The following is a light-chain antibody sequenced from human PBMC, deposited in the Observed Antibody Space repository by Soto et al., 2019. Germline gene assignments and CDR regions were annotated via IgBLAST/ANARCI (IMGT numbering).Light chain of an antibody. CDR3: SSYTSSGTHV. CDR2: DVS. V-gene: IGLV2-14*01. CDR1: SSDVGGYNY. J-gene: IGLJ1*01. Sequence: QSALTQPASVSGSPGQSITISCTGTSSDVGGYNYVSWYQQHPGKAPKLMIYDVSNRPSGVSNRFSGSKSGNTASLTISGLQAEDEADNYCSSYTSSGTHVFGTGTKVTVL.